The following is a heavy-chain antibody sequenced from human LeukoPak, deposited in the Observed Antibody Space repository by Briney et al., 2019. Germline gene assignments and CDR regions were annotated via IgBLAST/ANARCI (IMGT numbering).Heavy chain of an antibody. CDR2: IGSSGSTV. CDR3: ARHSASGSYYSLKFDN. Sequence: GGSLRLSCAASRFTFSDYYLSWIRQAPGKGLEWVSYIGSSGSTVYYADSVKGRFTISRDNAKNSLYLQMNSLRAEDTAVYYCARHSASGSYYSLKFDNWGQGTLVTVSS. J-gene: IGHJ4*02. D-gene: IGHD3-10*01. V-gene: IGHV3-11*01. CDR1: RFTFSDYY.